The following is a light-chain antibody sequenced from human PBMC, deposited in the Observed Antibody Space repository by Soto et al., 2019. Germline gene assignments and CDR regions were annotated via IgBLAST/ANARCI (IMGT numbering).Light chain of an antibody. CDR2: WAS. Sequence: DIVMTQSPDSLAVSLGERATINCKSSQNVLYSSNNNNYLAWYQQKPGQPPKLLIYWASTRESGVPDRFSGSGSGTDFTLTISSLQAEDVAVYYGQQYYSTPFTFGPGTKVDIK. V-gene: IGKV4-1*01. CDR1: QNVLYSSNNNNY. CDR3: QQYYSTPFT. J-gene: IGKJ3*01.